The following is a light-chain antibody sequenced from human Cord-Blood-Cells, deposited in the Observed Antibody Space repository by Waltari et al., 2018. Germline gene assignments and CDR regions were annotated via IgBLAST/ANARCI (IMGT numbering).Light chain of an antibody. V-gene: IGKV3-15*01. Sequence: EIVMTQPPATLSVSPGERAPLSCRASQSVSSNLAWYQQKPGQAPRLLIYGASTRATGIPARFSGSGSGTEFTLTISSLQSEDFAVYYCQQYNNWPLTFGPGTKVDIK. CDR2: GAS. CDR1: QSVSSN. CDR3: QQYNNWPLT. J-gene: IGKJ3*01.